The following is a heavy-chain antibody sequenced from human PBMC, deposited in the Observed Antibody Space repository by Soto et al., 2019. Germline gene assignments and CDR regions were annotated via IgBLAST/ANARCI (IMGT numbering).Heavy chain of an antibody. CDR3: ARHYYDILTGYGFYYMDG. D-gene: IGHD3-9*01. V-gene: IGHV4-59*08. CDR2: IYYSGST. J-gene: IGHJ6*03. Sequence: SXTLSLTSPVSGGSISRSYWSWLRPPPGKGLEWIGYIYYSGSTNYNPSLKSRVTISVDTSKNQFSLKLSSVTAADTAVYYCARHYYDILTGYGFYYMDGWGKGTTVTVS. CDR1: GGSISRSY.